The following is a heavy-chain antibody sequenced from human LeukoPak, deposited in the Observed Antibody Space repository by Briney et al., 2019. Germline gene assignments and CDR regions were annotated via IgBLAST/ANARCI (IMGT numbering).Heavy chain of an antibody. D-gene: IGHD4-17*01. Sequence: GGSLSLSCAASGFTFSSYSMNWVRQAPGKGLEWVSYISSSSSTIYYADSVKGRFTISRDNAKNSLYLQMNSLRAEDTAVYYCARPYYGIFDYWGQGTLVTVSS. J-gene: IGHJ4*02. CDR3: ARPYYGIFDY. CDR1: GFTFSSYS. V-gene: IGHV3-48*01. CDR2: ISSSSSTI.